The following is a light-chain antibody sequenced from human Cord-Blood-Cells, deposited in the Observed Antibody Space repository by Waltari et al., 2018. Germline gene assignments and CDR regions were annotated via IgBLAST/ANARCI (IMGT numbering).Light chain of an antibody. J-gene: IGKJ1*01. CDR1: QSVLYSSNNKNY. Sequence: DIVMTQSPDSLAVSLGERATIHCKHSQSVLYSSNNKNYLAWYQQKPGQPPKLLIYWASTRESGVPDRFSGSGSGTDFTLTISSLQAEDVAVYYCQQYYSTPPWTFGQGTKVEIK. V-gene: IGKV4-1*01. CDR2: WAS. CDR3: QQYYSTPPWT.